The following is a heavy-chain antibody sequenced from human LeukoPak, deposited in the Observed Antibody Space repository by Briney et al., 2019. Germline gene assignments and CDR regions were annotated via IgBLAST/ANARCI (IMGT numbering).Heavy chain of an antibody. J-gene: IGHJ5*02. Sequence: GRSLRLSCAASGFTFSSYAMHWVRQAPGRGLEWVAVISYDGSNKYYADSVKGRFTISRVNSKNTLYLQMNSLRAEDTAVYYCAREGSYYDFWSGYFADRPYNWFDPWGQGTLVTVSS. D-gene: IGHD3-3*01. V-gene: IGHV3-30-3*01. CDR2: ISYDGSNK. CDR1: GFTFSSYA. CDR3: AREGSYYDFWSGYFADRPYNWFDP.